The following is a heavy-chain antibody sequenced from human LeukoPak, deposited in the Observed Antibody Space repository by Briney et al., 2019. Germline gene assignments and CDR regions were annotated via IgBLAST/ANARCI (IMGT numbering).Heavy chain of an antibody. V-gene: IGHV3-23*01. CDR1: GFTFSSYA. CDR2: ISGSGGST. CDR3: ASYGDYLFDY. J-gene: IGHJ4*02. Sequence: PGGSLRLSCAASGFTFSSYAMSWVRQAPGKGLEWVSAISGSGGSTYYADSVKGRFTISRDNAKNSLYLQMNSLRAEDTAVYYCASYGDYLFDYWGQGTLVTVSS. D-gene: IGHD4-17*01.